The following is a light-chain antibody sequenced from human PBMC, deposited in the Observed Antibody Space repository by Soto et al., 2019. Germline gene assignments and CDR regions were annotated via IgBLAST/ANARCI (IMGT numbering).Light chain of an antibody. CDR3: QQYSSTPLLT. CDR1: QSVLYSSNNKNY. CDR2: WAS. J-gene: IGKJ4*01. V-gene: IGKV4-1*01. Sequence: DIVMTQSPDSLAVSLGERATINCKSSQSVLYSSNNKNYFAWYQQKPGQPPKLLIYWASTRESGVPDRFSGSGSGTDFTLTIISVLAEDVAVYYCQQYSSTPLLTFGGGTKVEIK.